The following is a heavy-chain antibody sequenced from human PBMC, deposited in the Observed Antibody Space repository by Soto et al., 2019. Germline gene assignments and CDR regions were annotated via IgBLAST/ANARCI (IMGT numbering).Heavy chain of an antibody. D-gene: IGHD6-19*01. V-gene: IGHV3-33*01. CDR1: GFTFSSYG. CDR2: IWYDGSNK. Sequence: PGGSLRLSCAASGFTFSSYGMHWVRQAPGKGLEWVAVIWYDGSNKYYADSVKGRFTISRDNSKNTLYLQMNSLRAEDTAVYYCARNSKVGSGWLNNWFDPWGKGTLVTVSS. J-gene: IGHJ5*02. CDR3: ARNSKVGSGWLNNWFDP.